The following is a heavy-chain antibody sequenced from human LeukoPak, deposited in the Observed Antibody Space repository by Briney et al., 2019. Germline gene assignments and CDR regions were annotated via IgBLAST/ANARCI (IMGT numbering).Heavy chain of an antibody. CDR2: IIPIFGTA. Sequence: GASVKVSCKGSGYTFTGYYMHWVRQAPGQGLEWMGGIIPIFGTANYAQKFQGRVTITTDESTSTAYMELSSLRSEDTAVYYCAAELYGVYTDCCTFHIWGQGTMVTVSS. D-gene: IGHD4-17*01. J-gene: IGHJ3*02. V-gene: IGHV1-69*05. CDR3: AAELYGVYTDCCTFHI. CDR1: GYTFTGYY.